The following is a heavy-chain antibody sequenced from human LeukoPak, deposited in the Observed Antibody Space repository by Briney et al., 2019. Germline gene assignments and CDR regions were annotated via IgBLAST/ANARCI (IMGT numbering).Heavy chain of an antibody. CDR3: ARDRLPYYYDSSGFYSYYGMDV. D-gene: IGHD3-22*01. J-gene: IGHJ6*02. V-gene: IGHV3-48*03. Sequence: GGSLRLSCAASGFTFSSYEMNWVRQAPGKGLEWVSYISSSGSTIYYADSVKGRFTISRDNAKNSPYLQMNSLRAEDTAVYYCARDRLPYYYDSSGFYSYYGMDVWGQGTTVTVSS. CDR2: ISSSGSTI. CDR1: GFTFSSYE.